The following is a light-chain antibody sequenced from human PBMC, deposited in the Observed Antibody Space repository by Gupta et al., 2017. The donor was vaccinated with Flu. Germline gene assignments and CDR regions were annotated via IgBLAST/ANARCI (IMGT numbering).Light chain of an antibody. Sequence: SVLTQPPSASGTPGQRVTISCSGSSSNIGSNTVNWYKQLPGTAPKLLIYSNNQRPSGVPDRFSGSKSGTSASLAISGLQSEDEADYYCAAWDDSLNGRVFGGGTKLTVL. V-gene: IGLV1-44*01. CDR1: SSNIGSNT. CDR2: SNN. J-gene: IGLJ3*02. CDR3: AAWDDSLNGRV.